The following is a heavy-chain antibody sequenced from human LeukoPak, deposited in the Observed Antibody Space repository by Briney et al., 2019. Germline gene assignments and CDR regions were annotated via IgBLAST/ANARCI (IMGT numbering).Heavy chain of an antibody. V-gene: IGHV3-30-3*01. J-gene: IGHJ3*02. CDR1: GFTFSSYA. CDR2: ISYDGSNK. Sequence: GRSLRLSCAVSGFTFSSYAMHWVRQAPGKGLEWVAFISYDGSNKYYADSVKGRFTISRDNSKNTLYLQMNSLRAEDRAVYYCARDQYSSGYNAFDIWGQGTMVTVSS. D-gene: IGHD6-19*01. CDR3: ARDQYSSGYNAFDI.